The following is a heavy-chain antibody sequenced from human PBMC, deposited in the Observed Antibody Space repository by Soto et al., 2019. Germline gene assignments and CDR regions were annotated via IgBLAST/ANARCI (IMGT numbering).Heavy chain of an antibody. CDR3: ASNTVPAAIYYYYYGMGV. D-gene: IGHD2-2*02. CDR1: GGTFSSYA. V-gene: IGHV1-69*06. CDR2: IIPIFGTA. Sequence: SVKVSCKASGGTFSSYAISWVRQAPGQGLEWMGGIIPIFGTANYAQKFQGRVTITADKSTSTAYMELSSLRSEDTAVYYCASNTVPAAIYYYYYGMGVWGQGTTVTVSS. J-gene: IGHJ6*02.